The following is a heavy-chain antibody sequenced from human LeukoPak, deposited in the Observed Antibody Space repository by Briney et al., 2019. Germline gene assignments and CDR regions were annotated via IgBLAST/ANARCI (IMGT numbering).Heavy chain of an antibody. J-gene: IGHJ4*02. CDR1: GYSISSGYY. D-gene: IGHD1-26*01. Sequence: SETLSLTCAVSGYSISSGYYWGWIRQPPGKGLEWIGSIYHSGSTYYNPSLKSRVNISVDTSKNQFSLKLSSVTAADKAVYYCARRRVGFTVDYWSQGTLVTVSS. CDR3: ARRRVGFTVDY. V-gene: IGHV4-38-2*01. CDR2: IYHSGST.